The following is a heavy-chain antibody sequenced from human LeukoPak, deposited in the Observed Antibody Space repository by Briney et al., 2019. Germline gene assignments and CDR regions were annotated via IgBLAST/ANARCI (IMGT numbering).Heavy chain of an antibody. V-gene: IGHV3-23*01. Sequence: PGESLRLSCAAFGFSFGSYGLSWVRQAPGKGPQWVSYISGNGGTTHYADSVKDRFTISRDNSKNTLYLQMNSLRAEDTAVYYCARTLDSSNWPSAGSTFDPWGQGTLVTVSS. CDR1: GFSFGSYG. CDR3: ARTLDSSNWPSAGSTFDP. CDR2: ISGNGGTT. J-gene: IGHJ5*02. D-gene: IGHD6-13*01.